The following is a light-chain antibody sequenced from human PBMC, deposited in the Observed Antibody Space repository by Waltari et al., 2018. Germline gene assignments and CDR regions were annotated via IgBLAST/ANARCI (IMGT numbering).Light chain of an antibody. Sequence: DIQMTQSPSSLSASVGDRVTITCQASQGISKFVNWYQHKAGKAPKLLIHDATRLEVGVPSRFTGSGSGTEFTFTVSSLQPEDIATYYCQQFDSVPYTFGQGTKLEI. CDR1: QGISKF. CDR2: DAT. V-gene: IGKV1-33*01. J-gene: IGKJ2*01. CDR3: QQFDSVPYT.